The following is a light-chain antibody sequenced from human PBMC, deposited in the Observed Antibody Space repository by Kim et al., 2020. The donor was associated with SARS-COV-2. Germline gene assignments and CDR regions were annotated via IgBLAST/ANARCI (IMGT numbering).Light chain of an antibody. CDR3: LQAYSFPRT. J-gene: IGKJ1*01. CDR2: RAS. CDR1: RDISGR. Sequence: ASVGDRFPIICRASRDISGRLAWFRQKPGKTPDLLIYRASDLEPGVPSRFSGSGSGTDFTLTIDSLQPEDFAVYYCLQAYSFPRTFGQGTKVDIK. V-gene: IGKV1-12*01.